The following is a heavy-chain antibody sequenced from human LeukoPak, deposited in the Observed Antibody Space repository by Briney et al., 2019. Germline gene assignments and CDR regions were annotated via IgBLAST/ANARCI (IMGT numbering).Heavy chain of an antibody. V-gene: IGHV3-23*01. CDR1: GFTFSRYA. CDR2: INDNGGGS. D-gene: IGHD1-26*01. CDR3: AKGHTVGALYYFDY. Sequence: GGSLRLSCAGSGFTFSRYAMSWVRQAPGKGLEWVSTINDNGGGSYSADSVRGRFTISRDNSKNTLSLQMNSLRAEDTAVYYCAKGHTVGALYYFDYWGQGTLVTVSS. J-gene: IGHJ4*02.